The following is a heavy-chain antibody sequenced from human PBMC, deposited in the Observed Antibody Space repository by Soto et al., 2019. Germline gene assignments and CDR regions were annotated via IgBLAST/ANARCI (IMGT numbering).Heavy chain of an antibody. CDR2: MSPNSGNT. CDR3: ARGGRRTWNHKLYFGP. Sequence: ASVKCYFNASGYTFSSDDINWVRQATGQGLDCLGWMSPNSGNTGYAQNLQGRVTMTRNTSISTAYMELSGLRSEDTAVYYCARGGRRTWNHKLYFGPWGQGTLVTVSS. D-gene: IGHD2-8*01. J-gene: IGHJ5*02. CDR1: GYTFSSDD. V-gene: IGHV1-8*01.